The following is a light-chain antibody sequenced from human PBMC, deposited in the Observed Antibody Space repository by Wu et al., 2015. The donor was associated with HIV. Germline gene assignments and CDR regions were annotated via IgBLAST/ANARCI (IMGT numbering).Light chain of an antibody. CDR2: GAS. Sequence: EIVLTQSPGTLSLSPGERATLSCRASQSVSSSYLAWYQQKPGQSPRLLIYGASSRATGIPDRFSGSGSGPDFTLIISRLEPEDFAMYYCQQYGSSPLYSFGLGDQAGDQT. CDR3: QQYGSSPLYS. J-gene: IGKJ2*03. CDR1: QSVSSSY. V-gene: IGKV3-20*01.